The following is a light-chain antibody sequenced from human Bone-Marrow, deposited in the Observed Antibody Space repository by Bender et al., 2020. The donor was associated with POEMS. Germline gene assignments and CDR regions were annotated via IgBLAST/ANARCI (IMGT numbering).Light chain of an antibody. Sequence: QSVLTQPPSVSGAPGQRVTISCTGSSSNTGSGYDINWYQHLPGTAPKLLIYGYNNRPSGVPDRFSGSKSGTSASLAITGLQAEDEGDYYCTSYAGSDNPVVFGGGTKLTVL. CDR3: TSYAGSDNPVV. CDR1: SSNTGSGYD. V-gene: IGLV1-40*01. CDR2: GYN. J-gene: IGLJ2*01.